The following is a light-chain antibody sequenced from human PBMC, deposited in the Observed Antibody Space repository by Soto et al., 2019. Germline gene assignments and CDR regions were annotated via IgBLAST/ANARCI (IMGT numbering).Light chain of an antibody. V-gene: IGKV3-15*01. CDR2: LTS. CDR1: QSAHNN. J-gene: IGKJ4*01. Sequence: EIVMTHSPATLSVSPGERATLSCRASQSAHNNLAWYQQKPGQAPRLLIYLTSTRATGVPAMFSGSGSGTDFTLTISSLQSEDFAFSSCQQYQWWPLTFGGCTKVEIK. CDR3: QQYQWWPLT.